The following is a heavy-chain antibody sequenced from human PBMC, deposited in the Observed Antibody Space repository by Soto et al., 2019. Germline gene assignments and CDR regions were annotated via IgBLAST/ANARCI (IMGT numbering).Heavy chain of an antibody. D-gene: IGHD6-19*01. Sequence: QPGGSLRLSCAASGFTFSSYWMNWVRQAPGKGLEWVANIKQDGSEKYYVDSVKGRFTISRDNAKNSLYLQMNTLRAEDTAVYYCAREHAVAGMGYYYYMDVWGKGTTVTVSS. V-gene: IGHV3-7*01. CDR2: IKQDGSEK. CDR1: GFTFSSYW. J-gene: IGHJ6*03. CDR3: AREHAVAGMGYYYYMDV.